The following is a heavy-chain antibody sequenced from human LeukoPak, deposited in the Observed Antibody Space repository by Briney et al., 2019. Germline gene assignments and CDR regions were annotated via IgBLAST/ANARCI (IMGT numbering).Heavy chain of an antibody. CDR3: ARQRPEEMATRWGFDY. D-gene: IGHD5-24*01. CDR2: IYPGDSDT. Sequence: GESLKISCKGSGYTFTNYWIGWVRQMPGKGLEWMGIIYPGDSDTRYSPSFQGQVTISADKSISTAYLQWSSLKASDTAMYYCARQRPEEMATRWGFDYWGQGTLVTVSS. J-gene: IGHJ4*02. CDR1: GYTFTNYW. V-gene: IGHV5-51*01.